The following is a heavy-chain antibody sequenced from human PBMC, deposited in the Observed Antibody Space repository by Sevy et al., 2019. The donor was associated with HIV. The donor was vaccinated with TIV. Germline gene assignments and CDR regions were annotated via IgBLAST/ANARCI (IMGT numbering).Heavy chain of an antibody. J-gene: IGHJ4*02. CDR2: ITSGSTYI. CDR1: EFIFSDYA. CDR3: ARDGGCSSTSCLLYFDY. V-gene: IGHV3-21*01. D-gene: IGHD2-2*01. Sequence: GGSLRLSCAASEFIFSDYAMNWVRQTPGKGLEWVSSITSGSTYIYYADSVKGRFTISRDNAKNSLYLQMNSLRAEDTAVYYCARDGGCSSTSCLLYFDYWGQGSLVTVSS.